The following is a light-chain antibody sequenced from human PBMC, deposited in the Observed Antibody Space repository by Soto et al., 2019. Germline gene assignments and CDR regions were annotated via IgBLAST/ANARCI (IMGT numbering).Light chain of an antibody. Sequence: QAVVTQEPSLTVSPGGKVTLTCGSSTGPVTSGHYPYWFQQKPGQAPRTLIYDTSNKHSWTPARFSGSLLGGKAALTLSGAQPEDEAEYYCLLSYSGARQVFGGGTQLTVL. CDR1: TGPVTSGHY. V-gene: IGLV7-46*01. J-gene: IGLJ2*01. CDR3: LLSYSGARQV. CDR2: DTS.